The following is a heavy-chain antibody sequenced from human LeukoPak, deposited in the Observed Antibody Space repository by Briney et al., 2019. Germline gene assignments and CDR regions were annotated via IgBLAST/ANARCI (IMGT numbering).Heavy chain of an antibody. J-gene: IGHJ4*02. Sequence: GSVKVSCKASGYTFTGYYMHWVRQAPGQGLEWMGWINPNSGGTNYAQKFQGRVTMTRDTSISTAYMELSRLRSDDTAVYYCARMSRWSASSGYYDDGDYWGQGTLVTVSS. CDR1: GYTFTGYY. CDR3: ARMSRWSASSGYYDDGDY. V-gene: IGHV1-2*02. CDR2: INPNSGGT. D-gene: IGHD3-22*01.